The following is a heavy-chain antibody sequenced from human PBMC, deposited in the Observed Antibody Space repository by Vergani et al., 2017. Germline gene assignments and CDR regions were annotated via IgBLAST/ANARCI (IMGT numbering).Heavy chain of an antibody. J-gene: IGHJ5*02. CDR1: GASIRSSNYY. CDR3: ARHSPVEWLVKLGLIDP. D-gene: IGHD6-19*01. V-gene: IGHV4-39*01. Sequence: QLQLQESGPGLVKPSATLSLTCSVSGASIRSSNYYWGWIRQPPGKGLEWIASIYYSGSTYYNPSLKSRVTISVDTSKNQFSLKLSSVTAADTAVYFCARHSPVEWLVKLGLIDPWGQGTLVTFSS. CDR2: IYYSGST.